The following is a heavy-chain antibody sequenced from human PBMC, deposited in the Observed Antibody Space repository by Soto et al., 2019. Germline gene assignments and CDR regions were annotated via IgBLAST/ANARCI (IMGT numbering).Heavy chain of an antibody. J-gene: IGHJ3*02. CDR3: ARDHDIAAAMAFDI. Sequence: SETLSLTCTVSGGSISSSSYYWGWIRQPPGKGLEWIGYIYYSGSTYYNPSLKSRVTISVDTSKNQFSLKLSSVTAADTAVYYCARDHDIAAAMAFDIWGQGTMVTVSS. CDR1: GGSISSSSYY. CDR2: IYYSGST. D-gene: IGHD6-13*01. V-gene: IGHV4-31*03.